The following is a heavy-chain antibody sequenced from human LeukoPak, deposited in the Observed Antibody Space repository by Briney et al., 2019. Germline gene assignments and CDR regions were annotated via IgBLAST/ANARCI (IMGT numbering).Heavy chain of an antibody. CDR1: GGSISSYY. CDR2: IYYSGST. J-gene: IGHJ4*02. D-gene: IGHD3-10*01. CDR3: ARGPMVRGGDFDY. Sequence: PSETLSLTCTVSGGSISSYYWSWIRQPPGKGLEWIGYIYYSGSTNYNPSLKSRVTISVDTSKNQFSLKLSSVTAADTAVYYCARGPMVRGGDFDYWGQGTLVTVSS. V-gene: IGHV4-59*01.